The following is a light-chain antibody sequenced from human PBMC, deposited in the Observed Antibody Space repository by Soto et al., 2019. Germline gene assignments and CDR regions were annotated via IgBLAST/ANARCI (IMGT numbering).Light chain of an antibody. CDR1: SSNIGSNY. V-gene: IGLV1-47*02. Sequence: QSVLTQPPSASGTPGQRVTISCSGSSSNIGSNYVYWYQQLPGTAPKLLIYSNNQRPSGVPDRFSGSKSGTSASLAISGLRSEDEAEYYCAAWDDSLSGRGVFGGGTQLTVL. CDR3: AAWDDSLSGRGV. CDR2: SNN. J-gene: IGLJ3*02.